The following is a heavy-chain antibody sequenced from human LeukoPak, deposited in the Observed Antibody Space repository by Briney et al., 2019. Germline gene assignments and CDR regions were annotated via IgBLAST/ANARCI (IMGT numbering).Heavy chain of an antibody. CDR3: ARRRTYSNYSRWFDP. CDR1: GGSISSYY. V-gene: IGHV4-59*08. CDR2: IYYSGST. Sequence: KPSETLPPTCTVSGGSISSYYWGWIPQPPGKGLGWVGYIYYSGSTNYNPSLKSRVTISVDTSKNQFSLKLSSVTAADTAVYYCARRRTYSNYSRWFDPWGQGTLVTVSS. J-gene: IGHJ5*02. D-gene: IGHD4-11*01.